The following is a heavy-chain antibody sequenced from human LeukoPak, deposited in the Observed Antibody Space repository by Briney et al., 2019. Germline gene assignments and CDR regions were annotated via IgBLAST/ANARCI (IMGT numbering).Heavy chain of an antibody. D-gene: IGHD6-13*01. CDR3: VGTHSSSWYSFYYYGMDV. J-gene: IGHJ6*02. CDR2: IYYSGST. CDR1: GGSISSYY. V-gene: IGHV4-59*08. Sequence: PSETLSLTCTVSGGSISSYYWSWIRQPPGKGLEWIGYIYYSGSTNYNPSLKSRVTISVDTSKNQFSLKLSSVTAADTAVYYCVGTHSSSWYSFYYYGMDVWGQGTTVTVSS.